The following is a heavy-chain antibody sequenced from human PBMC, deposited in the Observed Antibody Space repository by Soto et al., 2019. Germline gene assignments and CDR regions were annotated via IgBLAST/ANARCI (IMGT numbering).Heavy chain of an antibody. CDR2: INPSGGST. Sequence: QVQLVQSGAEVKKTGASVTVSCKTSGYTFSNYYIYWVRQAPGQGLEWVAVINPSGGSTVYAQKFQGRVTVTGDTSTSTVYMELSSLMSEDTAVYFCARNPVGVNGDQWGQGTLVTVSS. J-gene: IGHJ5*02. CDR3: ARNPVGVNGDQ. CDR1: GYTFSNYY. V-gene: IGHV1-46*03. D-gene: IGHD1-26*01.